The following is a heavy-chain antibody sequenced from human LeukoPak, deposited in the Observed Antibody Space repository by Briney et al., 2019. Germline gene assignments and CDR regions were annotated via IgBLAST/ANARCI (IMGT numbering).Heavy chain of an antibody. CDR3: AREGSYYNWFDP. CDR1: GYTFSSYG. J-gene: IGHJ5*02. D-gene: IGHD3-10*01. V-gene: IGHV1-18*01. CDR2: ISTNNGDT. Sequence: ASVKVSCKASGYTFSSYGIIWVRQAPGQGLEWMGWISTNNGDTKYAQKLQGRVTLTTDTSTSTVYMDLRSLTSDDTAVYYCAREGSYYNWFDPWGQGTLVNVSS.